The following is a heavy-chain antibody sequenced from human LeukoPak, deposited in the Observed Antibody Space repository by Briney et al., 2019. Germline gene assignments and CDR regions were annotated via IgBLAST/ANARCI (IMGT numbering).Heavy chain of an antibody. D-gene: IGHD4-11*01. CDR3: ARGGYSRPDY. Sequence: GGSLRLSCAASEFIFSNYGMNWVRQAPGKGLEWVSYISSNSRTINYADSVGGRFTISRDNGKNSLYLQMNSLRVEDTAVYYCARGGYSRPDYWGQGTLVTVSS. CDR2: ISSNSRTI. CDR1: EFIFSNYG. V-gene: IGHV3-48*01. J-gene: IGHJ4*02.